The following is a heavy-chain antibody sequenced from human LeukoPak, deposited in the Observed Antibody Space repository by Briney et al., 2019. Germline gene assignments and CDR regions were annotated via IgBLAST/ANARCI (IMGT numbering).Heavy chain of an antibody. Sequence: PGGSLRLSCAASAFTFSSYEMNWVRQAPGKGLEWVSYISSSGSTIYYADSVKGRFTISRDNAKNSLYLQMNSLRAEDTAVYYCARDGPSEWLAFYYFDYWGQGTLVTVPS. V-gene: IGHV3-48*03. CDR1: AFTFSSYE. D-gene: IGHD6-19*01. J-gene: IGHJ4*02. CDR2: ISSSGSTI. CDR3: ARDGPSEWLAFYYFDY.